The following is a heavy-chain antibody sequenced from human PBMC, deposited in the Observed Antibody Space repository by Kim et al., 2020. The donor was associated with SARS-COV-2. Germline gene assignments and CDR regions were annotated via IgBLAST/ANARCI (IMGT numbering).Heavy chain of an antibody. J-gene: IGHJ4*02. D-gene: IGHD2-15*01. Sequence: PTLKSRVTISVDTSKNQFSLKLSSVTAADTAVYYCASRDCSGGSCSPRYWGQGTLVTVSS. V-gene: IGHV4-59*01. CDR3: ASRDCSGGSCSPRY.